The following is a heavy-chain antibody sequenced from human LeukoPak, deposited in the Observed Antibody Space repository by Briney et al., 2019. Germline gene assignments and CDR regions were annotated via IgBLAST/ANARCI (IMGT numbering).Heavy chain of an antibody. Sequence: PSETLSLTCAVYGGSFSGYYWSWIRQPPGKGLEWIGEINHSGSTNYNPSLKSRVTISVDTSKNQFSLKLSSVTAADTAVYYCAREVDTAMVKDAFDIWGQGTMVTVSS. V-gene: IGHV4-34*01. D-gene: IGHD5-18*01. J-gene: IGHJ3*02. CDR3: AREVDTAMVKDAFDI. CDR2: INHSGST. CDR1: GGSFSGYY.